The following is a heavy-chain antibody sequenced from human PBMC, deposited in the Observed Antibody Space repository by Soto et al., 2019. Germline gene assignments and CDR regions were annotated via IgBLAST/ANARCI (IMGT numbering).Heavy chain of an antibody. J-gene: IGHJ4*02. CDR1: GYTFTSYA. D-gene: IGHD3-3*01. Sequence: QVQLVQSGAEVKKPGASVKVSCKASGYTFTSYAMHWVRQAPGQRLEWMGWINAGNGNTKYSQKFRGRVTITRDTSASTAYMELSSLRSEDTAVYYCARVPLNDFWSGYEPPFDYWGQGTLVTVSS. V-gene: IGHV1-3*01. CDR2: INAGNGNT. CDR3: ARVPLNDFWSGYEPPFDY.